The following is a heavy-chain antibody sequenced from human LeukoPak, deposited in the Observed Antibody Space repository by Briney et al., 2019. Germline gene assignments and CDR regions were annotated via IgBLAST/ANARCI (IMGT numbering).Heavy chain of an antibody. CDR2: IIPIFGTA. D-gene: IGHD6-13*01. J-gene: IGHJ5*02. CDR1: GGTFSSYA. CDR3: ARDGSSSWYVGFVDNNWFDP. V-gene: IGHV1-69*06. Sequence: WASVKVSCKASGGTFSSYAISWVRQAPGQGLEWMGGIIPIFGTANYAQKFQGRVTITADKSTSTAYMELSSLRSEDTAVYYCARDGSSSWYVGFVDNNWFDPWGQGTLVTVSS.